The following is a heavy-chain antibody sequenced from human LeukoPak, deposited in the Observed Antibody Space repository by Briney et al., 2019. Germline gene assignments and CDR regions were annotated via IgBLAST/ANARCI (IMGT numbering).Heavy chain of an antibody. Sequence: SETLSLTCTVSGGSISSYYWSWIRQPPGKGLELIGYIYYSGSTNYNPSLKSRVTMSVDTSKNQFSLKLSSVTAADTAVYYCASYCSITNCYEPHLDYWGQGTLATVSS. CDR2: IYYSGST. D-gene: IGHD2-2*01. CDR3: ASYCSITNCYEPHLDY. J-gene: IGHJ4*02. V-gene: IGHV4-59*01. CDR1: GGSISSYY.